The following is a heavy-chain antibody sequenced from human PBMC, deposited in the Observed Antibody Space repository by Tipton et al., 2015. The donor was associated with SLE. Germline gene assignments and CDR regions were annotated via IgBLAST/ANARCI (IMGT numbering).Heavy chain of an antibody. Sequence: SLRLSCVASGFTSTNYAMSWVRQAPGKGLEWVSLIYSVAATYYAESVKGRFTISRDNSKNTLYLQMNSLRAEDTAVYYCAGELVDAFDIWGQGTMVTVSS. V-gene: IGHV3-53*05. CDR2: IYSVAAT. CDR1: GFTSTNYA. J-gene: IGHJ3*02. CDR3: AGELVDAFDI.